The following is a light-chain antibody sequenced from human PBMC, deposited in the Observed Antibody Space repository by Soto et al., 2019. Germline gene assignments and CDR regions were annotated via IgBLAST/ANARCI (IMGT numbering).Light chain of an antibody. CDR2: DAS. CDR1: QSVSSY. V-gene: IGKV3-11*01. Sequence: EIVLTQSPGTLSLSPGERATLTCRASQSVSSYLAWYQQKPGQAPRLLIYDASTRATGIPARFSGSGSGTDFTLTISSLEPEDFAVYYCQPRSNWPPNTFGPGTKVDIK. CDR3: QPRSNWPPNT. J-gene: IGKJ3*01.